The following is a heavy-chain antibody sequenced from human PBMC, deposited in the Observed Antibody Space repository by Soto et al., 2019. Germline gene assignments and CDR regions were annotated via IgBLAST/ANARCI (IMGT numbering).Heavy chain of an antibody. CDR2: IYYSGST. Sequence: PSETLSLTCTVSGGSVSSGSYYWSWIRQPPGKGLEWIGYIYYSGSTNYNPSLKSRVTISVDTSKNQFSLELSSLRSEDTAVYYCATYLGILTGLRPDPNYYYYGMDVWGQGTTVTVSS. V-gene: IGHV4-61*01. D-gene: IGHD3-9*01. CDR1: GGSVSSGSYY. CDR3: ATYLGILTGLRPDPNYYYYGMDV. J-gene: IGHJ6*02.